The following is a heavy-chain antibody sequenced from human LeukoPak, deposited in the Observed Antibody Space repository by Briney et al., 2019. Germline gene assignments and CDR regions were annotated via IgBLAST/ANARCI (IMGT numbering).Heavy chain of an antibody. Sequence: SETLSLTCTVSGGSISSGGYYWSWIRQHPGKGLEWIGYIYYSGSTYYNPSLKSRVTISVDTSKNQFSLKLSSVTAADTAVYYCARDRYYYDSSGYSAPQAFDIWGQGTMVTVYS. D-gene: IGHD3-22*01. J-gene: IGHJ3*02. CDR1: GGSISSGGYY. CDR3: ARDRYYYDSSGYSAPQAFDI. CDR2: IYYSGST. V-gene: IGHV4-31*03.